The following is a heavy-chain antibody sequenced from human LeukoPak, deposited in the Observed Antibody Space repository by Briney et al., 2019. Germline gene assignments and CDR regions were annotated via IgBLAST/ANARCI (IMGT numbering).Heavy chain of an antibody. J-gene: IGHJ4*02. V-gene: IGHV1-8*03. CDR2: MNPNSGNT. Sequence: ASVKVSCKASGYTFTSYDINWVRQATGQGLEWMGWMNPNSGNTGYAQKFQGRVTITRNTSISTAYMELGSLRSEDTAVYYCARAYSVVVPAALTHWGQGTLVTVSS. CDR3: ARAYSVVVPAALTH. D-gene: IGHD2-2*01. CDR1: GYTFTSYD.